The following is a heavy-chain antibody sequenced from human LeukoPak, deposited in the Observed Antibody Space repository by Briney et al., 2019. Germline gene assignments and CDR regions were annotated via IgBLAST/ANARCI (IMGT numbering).Heavy chain of an antibody. J-gene: IGHJ4*02. Sequence: TGGSLRLSCGASGFTFSNYGMRWVRQAPGKGLEWVAGLSGKGDRRYYADSVKGRFTISRDNAKNSLYLQMNSLRAEDTAVYYCAKSRTGGYSLVYWGQGTLVTVSS. CDR2: LSGKGDRR. V-gene: IGHV3-23*01. CDR3: AKSRTGGYSLVY. CDR1: GFTFSNYG. D-gene: IGHD5-18*01.